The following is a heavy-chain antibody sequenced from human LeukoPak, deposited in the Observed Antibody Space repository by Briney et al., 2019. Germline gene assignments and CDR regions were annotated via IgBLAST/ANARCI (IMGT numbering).Heavy chain of an antibody. V-gene: IGHV3-11*04. CDR1: GFTFSDYY. D-gene: IGHD5-18*01. CDR2: ISSSGSTI. CDR3: AREASGYSYGLDAFDI. Sequence: GGSLRLSCAASGFTFSDYYMSWIRQAPGKGLEWVSYISSSGSTIYYADSVKGRFTISRDNAKNSLYLQMNSLRGEDTAVYYCAREASGYSYGLDAFDIWGQGTTVTVSS. J-gene: IGHJ3*02.